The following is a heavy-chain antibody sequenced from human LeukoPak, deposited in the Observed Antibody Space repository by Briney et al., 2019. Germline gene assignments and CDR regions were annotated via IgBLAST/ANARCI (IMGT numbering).Heavy chain of an antibody. CDR1: GFTFSSYW. J-gene: IGHJ6*02. D-gene: IGHD4-17*01. CDR2: INSDRSST. Sequence: GGSLRLSCAASGFTFSSYWMHWVRQAPGKGLVWVSRINSDRSSTSYADSVKGRFTISRDNAKNTLYLQMNSLRAEDTAVYYCARGGVTTVITHYYYGMDVWGQGTTVTVSS. V-gene: IGHV3-74*01. CDR3: ARGGVTTVITHYYYGMDV.